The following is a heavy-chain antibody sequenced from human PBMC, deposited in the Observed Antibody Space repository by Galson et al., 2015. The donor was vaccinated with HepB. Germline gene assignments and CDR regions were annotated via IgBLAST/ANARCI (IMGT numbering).Heavy chain of an antibody. V-gene: IGHV3-23*01. J-gene: IGHJ4*02. D-gene: IGHD2-15*01. Sequence: SLRLSCAASGFTFSSYAMSWVRQAPGKGLEWVSAISGSGGSTYYADSVKGRFTISRDNSKNTLYLQMNSLRAEDTAVYYCAKNAHCSGGSCYSGYFDYWGQGTLVTVSS. CDR1: GFTFSSYA. CDR3: AKNAHCSGGSCYSGYFDY. CDR2: ISGSGGST.